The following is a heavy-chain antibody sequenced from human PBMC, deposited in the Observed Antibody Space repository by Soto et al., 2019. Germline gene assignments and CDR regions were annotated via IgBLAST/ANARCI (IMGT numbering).Heavy chain of an antibody. J-gene: IGHJ4*02. D-gene: IGHD3-16*01. Sequence: GGSLRLSCAASGFTFDDYAIHWVRQAPGKGLEWVSGISWNSGSIGYVDSVKGRFTISRDNAKNSLYLQMNSLRAEDTALYYRQKDSLGAGPLPFFAFWGQGTLVPVSS. V-gene: IGHV3-9*01. CDR3: QKDSLGAGPLPFFAF. CDR1: GFTFDDYA. CDR2: ISWNSGSI.